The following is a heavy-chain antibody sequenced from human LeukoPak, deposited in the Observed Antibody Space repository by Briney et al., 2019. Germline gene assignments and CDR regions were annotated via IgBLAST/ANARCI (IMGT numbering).Heavy chain of an antibody. CDR2: IHSGGST. J-gene: IGHJ5*02. Sequence: GGSLRLSCAASGFTFSSDYMSWVRQAPGKGLEWVSVIHSGGSTYYADSVKGRFTISRDKSKNTVYLQMNSLRFEDTAMYYCARNWFDPWGQGTLVTVSS. CDR1: GFTFSSDY. CDR3: ARNWFDP. V-gene: IGHV3-53*05.